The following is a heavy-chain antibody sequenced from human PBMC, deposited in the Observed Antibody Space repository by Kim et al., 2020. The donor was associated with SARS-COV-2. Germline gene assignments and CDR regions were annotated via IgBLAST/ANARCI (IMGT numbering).Heavy chain of an antibody. Sequence: GSLRLSCAASGFTFSSYAMHWVRQAPGKGLEWVAVISYDGSNKYYADSVKGRFTISRDNSKNTLYLQMNSLRAEDTAVYYCASSPNYFSFDYWGQGTLVTVSS. CDR3: ASSPNYFSFDY. CDR2: ISYDGSNK. D-gene: IGHD3-10*01. CDR1: GFTFSSYA. J-gene: IGHJ4*02. V-gene: IGHV3-30-3*01.